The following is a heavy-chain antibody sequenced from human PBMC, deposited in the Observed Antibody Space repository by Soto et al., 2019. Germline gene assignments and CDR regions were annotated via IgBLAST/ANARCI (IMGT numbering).Heavy chain of an antibody. CDR2: IYSGGST. CDR3: ARLKGMGGIGSYYYSYMDV. D-gene: IGHD3-16*01. J-gene: IGHJ6*03. Sequence: ETLSLTCTVSGGSISSYYWSWIRQPPGKGLEWIGYIYSGGSTNYNPSLKSRVTISVDTSKNQFSLKLSSVTAADTAVYYCARLKGMGGIGSYYYSYMDVWGKGTTVTVSS. CDR1: GGSISSYY. V-gene: IGHV4-4*08.